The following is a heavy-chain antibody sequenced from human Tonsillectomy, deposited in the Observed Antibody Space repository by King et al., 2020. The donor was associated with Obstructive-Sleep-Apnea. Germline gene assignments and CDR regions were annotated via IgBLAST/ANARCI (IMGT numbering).Heavy chain of an antibody. CDR3: ARRSGLKYSWFDP. CDR1: GYTFTNYD. D-gene: IGHD6-25*01. V-gene: IGHV1-8*01. Sequence: AQLVQSGAEVKNPGASVKVSCKASGYTFTNYDINWVRQATGQGLEWMGWMNPNSGDIGYAQKFQGRVIMTRNTSISTAYMELSSLRSDDTAVYYCARRSGLKYSWFDPWGQGTRVTVSS. CDR2: MNPNSGDI. J-gene: IGHJ5*02.